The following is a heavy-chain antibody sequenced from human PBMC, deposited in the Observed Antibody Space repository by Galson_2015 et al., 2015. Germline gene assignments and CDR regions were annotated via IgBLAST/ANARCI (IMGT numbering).Heavy chain of an antibody. J-gene: IGHJ4*02. D-gene: IGHD1-26*01. Sequence: SLRLSCAASGFTFDDYAMHWVRQAPGKGLEWVSGISWNSGSIGYADSVKGRFTISRDNAKNSLYLQMNSLRAEDTALYYCAKDIQELGGTTTSHFDYWGQGTLVTVSS. CDR1: GFTFDDYA. V-gene: IGHV3-9*01. CDR2: ISWNSGSI. CDR3: AKDIQELGGTTTSHFDY.